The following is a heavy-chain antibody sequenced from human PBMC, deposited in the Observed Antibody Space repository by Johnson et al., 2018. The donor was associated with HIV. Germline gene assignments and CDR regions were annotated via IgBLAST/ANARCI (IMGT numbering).Heavy chain of an antibody. CDR1: GFTLSLFA. Sequence: VQLVESGGGLIQPGGSLRLSCAASGFTLSLFAMHWVRQAPGKGLEYVSGINSDGGTTEYVNSVKGRFTISRDNSKNTLYLQMGSLRIEDGAVYYCAKDPGRRDPHAFDIWGQGTMVTVSS. CDR2: INSDGGTT. D-gene: IGHD2-15*01. V-gene: IGHV3-64*01. J-gene: IGHJ3*02. CDR3: AKDPGRRDPHAFDI.